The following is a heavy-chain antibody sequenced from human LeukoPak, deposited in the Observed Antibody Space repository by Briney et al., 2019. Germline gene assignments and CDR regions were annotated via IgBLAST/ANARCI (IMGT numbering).Heavy chain of an antibody. J-gene: IGHJ4*02. CDR3: ATMGYDFWSGYWPDY. CDR1: GFTFSSYA. D-gene: IGHD3-3*01. Sequence: GGSLRLSCAASGFTFSSYAMRWVRQAPGKGLEWVSTISGSGGSTDYADSVKGRFTISRDNSKNTLYLQMDSLGAEDTAEYYCATMGYDFWSGYWPDYLGQGTLVTVSS. CDR2: ISGSGGST. V-gene: IGHV3-23*01.